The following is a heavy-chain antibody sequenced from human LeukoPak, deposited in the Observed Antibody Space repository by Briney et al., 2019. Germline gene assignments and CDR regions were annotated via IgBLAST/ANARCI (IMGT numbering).Heavy chain of an antibody. J-gene: IGHJ6*02. CDR3: ARYWNYIYYYYGMDV. D-gene: IGHD1-7*01. Sequence: SVKVSVKSSVGTFSSYAISWVRQAPGQGLEWMGRIIPILGIANYAQKFQGRVTITADKSTSTAYMELSSLRSQDTAVYYCARYWNYIYYYYGMDVWGQGTTVTVSS. V-gene: IGHV1-69*04. CDR2: IIPILGIA. CDR1: VGTFSSYA.